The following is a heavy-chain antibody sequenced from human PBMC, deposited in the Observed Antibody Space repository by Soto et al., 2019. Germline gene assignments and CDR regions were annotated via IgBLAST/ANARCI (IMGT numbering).Heavy chain of an antibody. V-gene: IGHV3-21*01. CDR1: GFTFSTYS. Sequence: GGSLRLSCAASGFTFSTYSMNWVRQAPGKGLEWVSSISSSGTYIHYADSLKGRFTISRDNAKNSLYLQMISLRAEDTAVYYCARDPSDCSSTSCWGYYGMGVWGRGTTVTVSS. CDR2: ISSSGTYI. CDR3: ARDPSDCSSTSCWGYYGMGV. J-gene: IGHJ6*02. D-gene: IGHD2-2*01.